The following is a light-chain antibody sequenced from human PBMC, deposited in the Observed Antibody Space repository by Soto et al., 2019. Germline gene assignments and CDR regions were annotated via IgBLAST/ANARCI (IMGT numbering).Light chain of an antibody. CDR1: SSDVGDYNY. Sequence: QSALTQPASVSGSPGQSITISCTGTSSDVGDYNYVSWYQQHPGKAPKLIIYGVSNRPSGISNRFSGSKYGNTASLSISGAKAADADDYTCSSYTSTNTLVFGGGTKLTVL. CDR3: SSYTSTNTLV. V-gene: IGLV2-14*01. CDR2: GVS. J-gene: IGLJ2*01.